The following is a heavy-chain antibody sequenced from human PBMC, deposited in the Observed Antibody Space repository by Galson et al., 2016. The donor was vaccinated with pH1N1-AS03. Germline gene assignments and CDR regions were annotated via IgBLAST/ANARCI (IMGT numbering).Heavy chain of an antibody. CDR1: EYIFTGFY. CDR2: INTDSGVT. J-gene: IGHJ6*02. D-gene: IGHD2-2*01. V-gene: IGHV1-2*04. CDR3: ARDPRGPCTSATCATSYYFGMDV. Sequence: SVKVSCKASEYIFTGFYVHWVRQAPGQGLEWMGWINTDSGVTNYAQKFEAWVTMTRDTSVSTAYMELYGLKSDDTAVYYCARDPRGPCTSATCATSYYFGMDVWSQGTTVIVSS.